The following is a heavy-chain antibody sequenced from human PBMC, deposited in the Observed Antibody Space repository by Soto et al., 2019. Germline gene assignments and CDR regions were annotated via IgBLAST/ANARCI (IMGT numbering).Heavy chain of an antibody. CDR1: GFTLAKYT. Sequence: GRSLRLSCAASGFTLAKYTMGWVRQTPRKGLEWVAESYSSGGTEYADSVKGRFTISRDNSKNTLYLQMNSLRAEDTAVYYCAKDPGYCSGGSCYPNFDYCGQGTLVTVSS. D-gene: IGHD2-15*01. CDR2: SYSSGGT. V-gene: IGHV3-23*01. J-gene: IGHJ4*02. CDR3: AKDPGYCSGGSCYPNFDY.